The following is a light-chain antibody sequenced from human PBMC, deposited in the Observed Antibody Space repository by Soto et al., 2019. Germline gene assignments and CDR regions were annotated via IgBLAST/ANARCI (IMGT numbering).Light chain of an antibody. CDR3: QQYSSSALT. V-gene: IGKV3-20*01. CDR1: QSVSSTS. CDR2: GAS. J-gene: IGKJ4*01. Sequence: EIVLTQSPGTLSLSPGERATLSCRASQSVSSTSLAWYQQKPGQAPRLLIYGASSRATGIPDRFSGSGSGTDFTLTISRLEPEDFAVYFCQQYSSSALTFGGGATVEIK.